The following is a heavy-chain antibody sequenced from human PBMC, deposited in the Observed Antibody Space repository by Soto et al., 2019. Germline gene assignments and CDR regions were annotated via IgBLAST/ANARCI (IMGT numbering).Heavy chain of an antibody. CDR3: ARDGAIDYRAFFDW. J-gene: IGHJ4*02. D-gene: IGHD4-4*01. Sequence: ASVKVSCKASGYTFTGYYMHWVRQAPGQGLEWMGWINPNSGGTNYAQKFQGWVTMTRDTSISTAYMELGRLRSDDTAVYYCARDGAIDYRAFFDWWGQGTLVTVSS. V-gene: IGHV1-2*04. CDR1: GYTFTGYY. CDR2: INPNSGGT.